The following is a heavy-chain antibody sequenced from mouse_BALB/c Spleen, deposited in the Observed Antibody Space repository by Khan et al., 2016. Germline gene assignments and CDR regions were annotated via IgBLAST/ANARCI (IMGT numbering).Heavy chain of an antibody. V-gene: IGHV5-17*02. CDR1: GFTFSSFG. Sequence: EVELVESGGGLVQPGGSRKLSCAASGFTFSSFGMHWVRQAPEKGLEWVAYISSGSSTIYYADTVKGRFTISRDNPKNTLFLQMTSLRSEDTAMYYCARYYRYDSAMDYWGQGTSVTVSS. CDR2: ISSGSSTI. CDR3: ARYYRYDSAMDY. J-gene: IGHJ4*01. D-gene: IGHD2-14*01.